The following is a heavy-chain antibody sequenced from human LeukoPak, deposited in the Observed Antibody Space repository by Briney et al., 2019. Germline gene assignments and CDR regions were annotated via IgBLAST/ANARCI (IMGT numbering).Heavy chain of an antibody. V-gene: IGHV4-61*01. D-gene: IGHD5-24*01. CDR3: ARDQRDGYLGFYFDY. CDR1: GGSVSSSSYY. Sequence: SETLSLTCTVSGGSVSSSSYYWSWIRQPPGKELEWIGYIYYSGSTNYNPSLKSRVTISIDTSKNQFSLKLSSVTAADTAVYYCARDQRDGYLGFYFDYWGQGTLVTVSS. CDR2: IYYSGST. J-gene: IGHJ4*02.